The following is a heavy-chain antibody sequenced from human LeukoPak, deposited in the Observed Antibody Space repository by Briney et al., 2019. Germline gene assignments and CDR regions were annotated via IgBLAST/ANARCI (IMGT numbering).Heavy chain of an antibody. CDR3: AKADCRSTSCPIDY. Sequence: GRSLRLSCAASGFTFSSYYMRWVRQAPGKGLEWVAVISCDGSNKYYAGSVKGRFTVSRDNSKSTLYLKMNSLRAEDTAMYYCAKADCRSTSCPIDYWGQETLVTVSS. V-gene: IGHV3-30*18. J-gene: IGHJ4*02. CDR1: GFTFSSYY. D-gene: IGHD2-2*01. CDR2: ISCDGSNK.